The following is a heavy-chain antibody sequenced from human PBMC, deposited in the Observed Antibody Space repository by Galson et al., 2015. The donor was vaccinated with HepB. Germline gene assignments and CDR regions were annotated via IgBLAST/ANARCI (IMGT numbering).Heavy chain of an antibody. V-gene: IGHV4-34*01. CDR2: IDHSGST. D-gene: IGHD3-3*01. CDR3: AREAVGDFWSGYYSDYYYYYMDV. J-gene: IGHJ6*03. Sequence: IRQPPGKGLEWIGEIDHSGSTKYNPSLKSRVTISVDTSKNQISLKVTSVTAADTAVYYCAREAVGDFWSGYYSDYYYYYMDVWAKGTTVTVSS.